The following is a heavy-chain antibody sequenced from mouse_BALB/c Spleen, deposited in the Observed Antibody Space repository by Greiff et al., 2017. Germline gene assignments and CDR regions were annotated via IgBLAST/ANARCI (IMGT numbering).Heavy chain of an antibody. J-gene: IGHJ3*01. V-gene: IGHV5-9-4*01. CDR3: ARAVTTRGFAY. CDR2: ISSGGSYT. Sequence: DVMLVESGGGLVKPGGSLKLSCAASGFTFSSYAMSWVRQSPEKRLEWVAEISSGGSYTYYPDTVTGRFTISRDNAKNTLYLEMSSLRSEDTAMYYCARAVTTRGFAYWGQGTLVTVSA. CDR1: GFTFSSYA. D-gene: IGHD2-3*01.